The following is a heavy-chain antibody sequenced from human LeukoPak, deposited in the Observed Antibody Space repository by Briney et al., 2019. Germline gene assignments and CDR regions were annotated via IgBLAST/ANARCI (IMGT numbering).Heavy chain of an antibody. J-gene: IGHJ4*02. Sequence: SETLSLTCTVSGGSISSSSYYWGWIRQPPGKGLEWIGSIYHSGSTYYNPSLKSRVTISVDTSKNQFSLKLSSVTAADTAVYYCARDAPYDFWSGYLPYYFDYWGQGTLVTVSS. CDR3: ARDAPYDFWSGYLPYYFDY. CDR2: IYHSGST. CDR1: GGSISSSSYY. V-gene: IGHV4-39*07. D-gene: IGHD3-3*01.